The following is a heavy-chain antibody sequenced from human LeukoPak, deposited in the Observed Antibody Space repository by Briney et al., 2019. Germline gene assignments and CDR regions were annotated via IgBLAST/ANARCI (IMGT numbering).Heavy chain of an antibody. CDR1: GGSFSGYD. CDR2: INHSGST. J-gene: IGHJ4*02. Sequence: SETLSLTCAVYGGSFSGYDWSWIRQPPGKGLEWIGEINHSGSTNYNPSLKSRVTTSVDTSKNQFSLKLSSVTAADTAIYYCASTSSGSYHQVYYWGQGTLVTVSS. CDR3: ASTSSGSYHQVYY. V-gene: IGHV4-34*01. D-gene: IGHD1-26*01.